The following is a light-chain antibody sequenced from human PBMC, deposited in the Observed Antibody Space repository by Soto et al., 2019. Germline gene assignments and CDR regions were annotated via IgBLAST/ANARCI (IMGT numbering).Light chain of an antibody. CDR3: QQYDTDSRT. Sequence: LVLPQSPATLSVYPGERATLPCRASQSVSSNLAWYQQKPGQAPRLLIYGASTRATGIPARCSGSGSGTEFTLTISSLQPDDSATYYCQQYDTDSRTFGQGTKVDI. J-gene: IGKJ1*01. V-gene: IGKV3-15*01. CDR2: GAS. CDR1: QSVSSN.